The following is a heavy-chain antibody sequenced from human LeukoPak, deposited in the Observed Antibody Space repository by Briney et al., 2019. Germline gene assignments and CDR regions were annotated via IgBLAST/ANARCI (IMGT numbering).Heavy chain of an antibody. J-gene: IGHJ4*02. CDR3: ATPTLGSIGEYLFDY. Sequence: GESPKISCRGSGYIFTTYWIGWVRQLPGKGLEWMGIIYPGDSNGRYSPSFQGRVTISADKSINTAYLQWSTLKASDTAMYYCATPTLGSIGEYLFDYWGQGTLVIVSS. V-gene: IGHV5-51*01. CDR2: IYPGDSNG. CDR1: GYIFTTYW. D-gene: IGHD1-26*01.